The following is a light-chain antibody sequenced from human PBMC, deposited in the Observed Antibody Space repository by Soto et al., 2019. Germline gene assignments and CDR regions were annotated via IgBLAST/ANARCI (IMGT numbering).Light chain of an antibody. CDR3: QQSYTTPPT. CDR2: CAS. CDR1: QSITNH. J-gene: IGKJ3*01. Sequence: DIQMTQSPDSLSASVGDRVTIACRPSQSITNHLNWHQQKSGRAPRLLIFCASNLQTGVPPRFSGRGFGTNFTLTISSLQPEDFASYYCQQSYTTPPTFGPGTKVDI. V-gene: IGKV1-39*01.